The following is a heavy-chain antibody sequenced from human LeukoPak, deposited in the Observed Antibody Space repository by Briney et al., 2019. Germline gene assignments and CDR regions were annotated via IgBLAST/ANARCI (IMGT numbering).Heavy chain of an antibody. CDR2: ISGSGGST. Sequence: RRSLTPSCPASASTFGSYAISWVRQVPGDLREWDSSISGSGGSTYYADSVKGRFTISRDNSKNTLYLQMNSLRAEDTAVYYCAKGGRAAHYFDYWGQGTLVTVSS. CDR1: ASTFGSYA. D-gene: IGHD2-15*01. J-gene: IGHJ4*02. CDR3: AKGGRAAHYFDY. V-gene: IGHV3-23*01.